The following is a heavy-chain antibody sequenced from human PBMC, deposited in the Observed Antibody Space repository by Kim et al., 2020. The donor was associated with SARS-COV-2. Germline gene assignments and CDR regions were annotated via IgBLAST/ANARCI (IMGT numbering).Heavy chain of an antibody. J-gene: IGHJ4*02. V-gene: IGHV3-30*01. CDR3: ARDFSLAVGGTVDY. Sequence: ADSVKDRFTISRDNAKNTLYLQMNSLRAEDTAVYYCARDFSLAVGGTVDYWGQGTLVTVSS. D-gene: IGHD6-19*01.